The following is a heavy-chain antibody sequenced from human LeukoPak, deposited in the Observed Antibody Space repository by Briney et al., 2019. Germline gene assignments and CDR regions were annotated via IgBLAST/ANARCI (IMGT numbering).Heavy chain of an antibody. Sequence: SETLSLTCTVSGGSISSYYWSWIRQPPGKGLEWIGYIYYSGSTNYNPSLKSRVTISVDTSKNQFSLKLSSVTAADTAVYYCARDPSHSSGWYDLNWFDPWGQGTLVTVSS. CDR3: ARDPSHSSGWYDLNWFDP. D-gene: IGHD6-19*01. J-gene: IGHJ5*02. CDR2: IYYSGST. V-gene: IGHV4-59*12. CDR1: GGSISSYY.